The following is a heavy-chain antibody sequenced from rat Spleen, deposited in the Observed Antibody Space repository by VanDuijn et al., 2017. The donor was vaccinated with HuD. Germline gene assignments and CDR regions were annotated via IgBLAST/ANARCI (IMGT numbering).Heavy chain of an antibody. CDR1: GFSLTSYN. D-gene: IGHD1-4*01. Sequence: QVQLKESGPGLVQPSQTLSLTCTVSGFSLTSYNVHWVRQSTGKGLEWMGIIWTGGNTRYNSALKSRLSFSRDTSKSQVFLKMNSLQTEDTATYYCAREGTRVPMDAWGQGASVTVSS. V-gene: IGHV2-30*01. CDR3: AREGTRVPMDA. CDR2: IWTGGNT. J-gene: IGHJ4*01.